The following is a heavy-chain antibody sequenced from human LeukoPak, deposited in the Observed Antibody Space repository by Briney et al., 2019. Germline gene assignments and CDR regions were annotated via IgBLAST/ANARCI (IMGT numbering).Heavy chain of an antibody. V-gene: IGHV3-30-3*01. J-gene: IGHJ6*02. D-gene: IGHD1-26*01. CDR1: GFTFSSYA. Sequence: GALRLSCAASGFTFSSYAMHWVRQAPGKGLEWVAVISYDGSNKYFADSVKGRFTISRDNSKNTLYLQMNSLRAEDTAVYYCARAYSGSYRRQYYYYGMDVWGQGTTVTVSS. CDR2: ISYDGSNK. CDR3: ARAYSGSYRRQYYYYGMDV.